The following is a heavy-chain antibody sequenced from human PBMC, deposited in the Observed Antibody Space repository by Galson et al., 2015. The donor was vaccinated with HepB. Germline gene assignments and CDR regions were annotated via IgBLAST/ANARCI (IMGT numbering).Heavy chain of an antibody. CDR1: GYTFTSYD. D-gene: IGHD3-9*01. J-gene: IGHJ4*02. CDR3: ARGHYDILTGYYSPDFDY. CDR2: MNPNSGNT. Sequence: SVKVSCKASGYTFTSYDINWVRQATGQGLEWMGWMNPNSGNTGYAQKFQGRVTMTRNTSISTAYMELSSLRSEDTAVYYCARGHYDILTGYYSPDFDYCGQGTLVTVSS. V-gene: IGHV1-8*01.